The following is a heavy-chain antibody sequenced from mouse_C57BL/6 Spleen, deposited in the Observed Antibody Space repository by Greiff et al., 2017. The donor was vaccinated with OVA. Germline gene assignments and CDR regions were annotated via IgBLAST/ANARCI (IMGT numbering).Heavy chain of an antibody. CDR1: GYTFTDYE. J-gene: IGHJ1*03. Sequence: QVQLQQSGAELVRPGASVTLSCKASGYTFTDYEMHWVKQTPVHGLEWIGAIDPETGGTAYNQKFKGKAILTADKSSSTAYMELRSLTSEDSAVYYCTRRDYYGSSWYFDVWGTGTTVTVSS. D-gene: IGHD1-1*01. CDR3: TRRDYYGSSWYFDV. V-gene: IGHV1-15*01. CDR2: IDPETGGT.